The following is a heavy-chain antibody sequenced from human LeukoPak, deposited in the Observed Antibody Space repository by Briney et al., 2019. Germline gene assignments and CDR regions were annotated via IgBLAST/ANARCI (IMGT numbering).Heavy chain of an antibody. V-gene: IGHV4-38-2*02. J-gene: IGHJ3*02. D-gene: IGHD2-15*01. CDR3: ARNRGTDDAFDI. CDR2: IYHSGST. CDR1: GYSISSGYY. Sequence: SETLSLTXTVSGYSISSGYYWGWIRHPPGKGLEWIGSIYHSGSTYYNPSLKSRVTISVDTSKNQFSLKLSSVTAADTAVYYCARNRGTDDAFDIWGQGTMVTVSS.